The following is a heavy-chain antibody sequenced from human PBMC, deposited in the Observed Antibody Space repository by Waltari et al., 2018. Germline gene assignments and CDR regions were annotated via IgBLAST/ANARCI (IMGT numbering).Heavy chain of an antibody. D-gene: IGHD3-10*01. CDR1: GYRFTDYY. Sequence: EVQLLQSGTELKKPGSTVKISCQVSGYRFTDYYIHWVQQAPGKGPQWMGLVDPEDGETIEAERFQGRGTITADTSTETAFMELSSLTSDDTAVYYCVTALGDRSSASRPFDVWGLGTLITVSS. V-gene: IGHV1-69-2*01. CDR2: VDPEDGET. CDR3: VTALGDRSSASRPFDV. J-gene: IGHJ3*01.